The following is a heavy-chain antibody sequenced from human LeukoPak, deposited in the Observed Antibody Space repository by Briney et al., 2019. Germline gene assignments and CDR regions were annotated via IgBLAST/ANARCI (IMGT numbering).Heavy chain of an antibody. V-gene: IGHV1-18*01. CDR3: ARTGHYQFDS. CDR2: VSIYNDNT. D-gene: IGHD3-9*01. J-gene: IGHJ4*02. CDR1: GHSFTDYD. Sequence: ASVKVSCKASGHSFTDYDFSWVRQAPGQGLEWLGWVSIYNDNTNYAREFQDRITMTTDISTSTAYMELKSLTSDDTAVYFCARTGHYQFDSWGQGTLVTVSP.